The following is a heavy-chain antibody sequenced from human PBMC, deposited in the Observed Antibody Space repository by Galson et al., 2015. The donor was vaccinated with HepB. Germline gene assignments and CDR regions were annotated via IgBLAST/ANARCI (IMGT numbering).Heavy chain of an antibody. D-gene: IGHD3-3*01. Sequence: QSGAEVKKPGASVKVSCKASGYTFTSYDINWVRQATGQGLEWMGWMNPNSGNTGYAQKFQGRVTMTRNTSISTAYMELSSLRSEDTAVYYCARGPERGEYYDFWSGYFPYYYYYGMDVWGQGTTVTVSS. CDR3: ARGPERGEYYDFWSGYFPYYYYYGMDV. J-gene: IGHJ6*02. CDR2: MNPNSGNT. CDR1: GYTFTSYD. V-gene: IGHV1-8*01.